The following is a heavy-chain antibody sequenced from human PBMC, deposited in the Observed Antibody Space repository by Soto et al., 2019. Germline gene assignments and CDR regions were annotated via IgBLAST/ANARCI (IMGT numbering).Heavy chain of an antibody. CDR3: AKDAFYSDSSAYYDTPDGYFSL. Sequence: QVQLVESGGGVVQPGRSLRLSCAASGFTFSSYGMHWVRQAPRKGLELVAIISYDGSNKYYADAVKGRFTISRDNSKNTMYLQMNSLRPEGKAVFYSAKDAFYSDSSAYYDTPDGYFSLWGLGTLVTVSS. J-gene: IGHJ2*01. V-gene: IGHV3-30*18. CDR2: ISYDGSNK. D-gene: IGHD3-22*01. CDR1: GFTFSSYG.